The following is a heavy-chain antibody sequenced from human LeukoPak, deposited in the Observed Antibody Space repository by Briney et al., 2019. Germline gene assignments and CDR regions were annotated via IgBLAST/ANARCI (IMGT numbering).Heavy chain of an antibody. Sequence: ASVKVSCKAFGYTFTSNYMHWVRQAPGQGPEWMGVISPSGGSTTYAQKFQGRVTLTRDMSTSTDYLELSSLRSEDTAVYYCARTFSDRDAFDIWGQGTMVTVSS. D-gene: IGHD3-22*01. CDR2: ISPSGGST. CDR1: GYTFTSNY. J-gene: IGHJ3*02. V-gene: IGHV1-46*01. CDR3: ARTFSDRDAFDI.